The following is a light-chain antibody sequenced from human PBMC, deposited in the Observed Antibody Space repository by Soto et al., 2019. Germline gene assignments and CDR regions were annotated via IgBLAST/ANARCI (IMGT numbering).Light chain of an antibody. CDR2: DAS. Sequence: AIQLTQSPSSLSASVGDRVTITCRASQGISSALAWYQQKPGKAPKLLIYDASSLESGVPSRFSGSGSETDFTLTISSLQPEDFATYYCQQFNSYPRLTFGGGTKVEIK. CDR1: QGISSA. V-gene: IGKV1-13*02. J-gene: IGKJ4*01. CDR3: QQFNSYPRLT.